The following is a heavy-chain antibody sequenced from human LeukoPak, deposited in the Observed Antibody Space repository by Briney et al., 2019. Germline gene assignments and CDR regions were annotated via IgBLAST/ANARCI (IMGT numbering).Heavy chain of an antibody. CDR2: IYWDDDK. Sequence: SGPTLVKPTQTLTLTYTFSGFSLSTSGVGGGWIRQPPVKALEWLALIYWDDDKRYSPSLKSSLTITKHTSKNQVVLRMTNMDPVDTATYYCAHSRNIEAAGPLTFDYWGQGTLVTVSS. CDR1: GFSLSTSGVG. D-gene: IGHD6-13*01. V-gene: IGHV2-5*02. J-gene: IGHJ4*02. CDR3: AHSRNIEAAGPLTFDY.